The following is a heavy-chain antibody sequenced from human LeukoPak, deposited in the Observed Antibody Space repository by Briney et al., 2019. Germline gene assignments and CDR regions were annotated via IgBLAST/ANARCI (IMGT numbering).Heavy chain of an antibody. CDR1: GFTFSSYA. CDR3: ARQSGSYLNFDY. D-gene: IGHD1-26*01. CDR2: ISSNGGST. Sequence: PGGSLRLSCAASGFTFSSYAMHWVRQAPGKGLEYVSAISSNGGSTYYANSVKGRFTISRDNSKNTLYLQMGSLRAEDMAVYYCARQSGSYLNFDYWGQGTLVTVSS. V-gene: IGHV3-64*01. J-gene: IGHJ4*02.